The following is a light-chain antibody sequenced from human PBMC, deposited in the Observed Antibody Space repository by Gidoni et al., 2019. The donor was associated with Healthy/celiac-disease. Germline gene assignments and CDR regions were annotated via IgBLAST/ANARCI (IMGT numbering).Light chain of an antibody. CDR3: QQCYSTPPLS. V-gene: IGKV1-39*01. Sequence: DIQMRQSHSYLSASVGDRVPITCRASQSISSYLDWYQQNPGKAPKRLIYAVFSLQSGVPSRFSGSVSGTDFTCTMLSRQREDFATFYCQQCYSTPPLSFGGGTKVEIK. J-gene: IGKJ4*01. CDR1: QSISSY. CDR2: AVF.